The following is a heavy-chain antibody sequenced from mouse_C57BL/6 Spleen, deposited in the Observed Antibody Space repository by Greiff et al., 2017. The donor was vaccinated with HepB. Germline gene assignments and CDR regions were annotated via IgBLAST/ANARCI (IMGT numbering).Heavy chain of an antibody. V-gene: IGHV6-3*01. CDR1: GFTFSNYW. J-gene: IGHJ2*01. D-gene: IGHD1-1*01. Sequence: VQLKESGGGLVQPGGSMKLSCVASGFTFSNYWMNWVRQSPEKGLEWVAQIRLKSDNYATHYAESVKGRFTISRDDSKSSVYLQMNNLRAEDTGIYYCTGTYYGSTNYWGQGTTLTVSS. CDR3: TGTYYGSTNY. CDR2: IRLKSDNYAT.